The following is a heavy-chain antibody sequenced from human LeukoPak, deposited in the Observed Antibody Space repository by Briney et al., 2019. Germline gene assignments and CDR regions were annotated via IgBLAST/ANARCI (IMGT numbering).Heavy chain of an antibody. CDR2: INPSGGST. D-gene: IGHD1-1*01. CDR3: ARDTPPNWNDGIY. V-gene: IGHV1-46*01. J-gene: IGHJ4*02. CDR1: GYTFTSYY. Sequence: GASVKVSCKTSGYTFTSYYMHWVRQAPGQGLEWMGIINPSGGSTSYAQKLQGRLTMTRDTSTSTVYMELSSLTSEDTAVYYCARDTPPNWNDGIYWGQGTPVTVSS.